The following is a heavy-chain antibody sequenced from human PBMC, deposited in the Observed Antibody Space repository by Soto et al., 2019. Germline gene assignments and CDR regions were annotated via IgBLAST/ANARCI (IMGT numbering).Heavy chain of an antibody. Sequence: GGSLRLSCAASGFTFSSYAMSWVRQAPGKGLEWVSAISGSGGSTYYADSVKGRFTISRDNSKNTLYLQMNSLRAEDTAVYYGAKESRDIVVVPAAIFDYWGQGTLVTVSS. CDR3: AKESRDIVVVPAAIFDY. V-gene: IGHV3-23*01. CDR1: GFTFSSYA. CDR2: ISGSGGST. J-gene: IGHJ4*02. D-gene: IGHD2-2*02.